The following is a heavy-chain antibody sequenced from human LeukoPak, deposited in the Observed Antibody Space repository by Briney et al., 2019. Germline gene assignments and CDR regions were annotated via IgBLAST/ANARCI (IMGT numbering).Heavy chain of an antibody. D-gene: IGHD6-13*01. CDR3: ASGIAAGNDY. CDR2: IYYSGST. CDR1: GGSISSGGYY. J-gene: IGHJ4*02. Sequence: PSQTLSLTCTVSGGSISSGGYYWSWLRQHPGKGLEWIGYIYYSGSTYYNPSLKSRVTISVDTSKNQFSLKLSSVTAADTAVYYCASGIAAGNDYWGQGTLVTVSS. V-gene: IGHV4-31*03.